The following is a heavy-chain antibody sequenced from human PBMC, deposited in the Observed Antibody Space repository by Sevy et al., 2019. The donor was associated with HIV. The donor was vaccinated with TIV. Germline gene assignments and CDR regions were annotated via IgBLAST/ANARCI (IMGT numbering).Heavy chain of an antibody. Sequence: ASVKVSCKASDYTFSTQGFNWVRQAPGQGLEWMGWISAYNGNTKYAQKFQGRVTMTTDTSTSTAYTELRSLTSDDPAVNYCARDWAPGYYYAASGVKRDYYFDYWGQGTLVTVSS. CDR2: ISAYNGNT. V-gene: IGHV1-18*01. CDR1: DYTFSTQG. CDR3: ARDWAPGYYYAASGVKRDYYFDY. D-gene: IGHD3-10*01. J-gene: IGHJ4*02.